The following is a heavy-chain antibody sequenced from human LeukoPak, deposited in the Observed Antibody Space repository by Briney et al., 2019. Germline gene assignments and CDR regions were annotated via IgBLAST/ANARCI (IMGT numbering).Heavy chain of an antibody. CDR1: GGSFSGYY. Sequence: PSETLSLTCAVYGGSFSGYYWSWIRQPPGKGLEWIGEINHSGSTNSNPSLKSRVTISVDTSKNQFSLKLSSVTAADTAVYYCARDDIVVVPAAPDYYYYYMDVWGKGTTVTVSS. J-gene: IGHJ6*03. CDR2: INHSGST. V-gene: IGHV4-34*01. CDR3: ARDDIVVVPAAPDYYYYYMDV. D-gene: IGHD2-2*01.